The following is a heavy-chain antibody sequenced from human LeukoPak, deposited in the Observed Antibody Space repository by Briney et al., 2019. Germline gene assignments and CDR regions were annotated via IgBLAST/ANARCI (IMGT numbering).Heavy chain of an antibody. CDR1: GFTFNDYG. CDR2: IYSDNT. CDR3: ARRAGAYSHPYDY. J-gene: IGHJ4*02. D-gene: IGHD4/OR15-4a*01. V-gene: IGHV3-53*01. Sequence: GGSLRLSCAASGFTFNDYGMSWVRQAPRKGLEWVSFIYSDNTHYSDSVKGRFTISRDNSKNTLYLQMNSLRAEDTAVYYCARRAGAYSHPYDYWGQGTLVTVSS.